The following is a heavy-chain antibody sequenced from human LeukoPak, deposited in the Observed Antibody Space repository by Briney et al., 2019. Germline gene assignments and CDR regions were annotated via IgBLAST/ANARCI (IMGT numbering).Heavy chain of an antibody. CDR1: GGSISSGDYY. CDR2: IYYSGST. J-gene: IGHJ4*02. Sequence: NPSETLSLTCTVSGGSISSGDYYWSWIRQPPGKGLEWIGYIYYSGSTYYNPSLKSRVTISVDTSKNQFSLKLSSVTAADTAVYYCARPPLRSSGWPHSFDYWGQGTLVTVSS. V-gene: IGHV4-30-4*01. CDR3: ARPPLRSSGWPHSFDY. D-gene: IGHD6-19*01.